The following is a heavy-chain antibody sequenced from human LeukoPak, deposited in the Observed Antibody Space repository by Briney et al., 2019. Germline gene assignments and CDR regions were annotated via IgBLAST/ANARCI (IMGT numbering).Heavy chain of an antibody. V-gene: IGHV3-23*01. J-gene: IGHJ4*02. CDR2: VSGSGDRM. CDR1: GFTFDSNY. D-gene: IGHD6-13*01. Sequence: PGGSLRLSCAASGFTFDSNYLSWVRQAPGKGLEWVATVSGSGDRMYHADSVKGRFTISRDNSKNTIYLQMNSLRAEDTALYYCAKAAAAPGFDFWGQGTLVTVSS. CDR3: AKAAAAPGFDF.